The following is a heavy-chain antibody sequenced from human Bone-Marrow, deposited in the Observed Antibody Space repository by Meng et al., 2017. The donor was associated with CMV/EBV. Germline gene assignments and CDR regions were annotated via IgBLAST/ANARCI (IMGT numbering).Heavy chain of an antibody. CDR2: IIPILGIA. Sequence: SVKVSCKASGGIFSSYAISWVRQAPGQGLEWMGGIIPILGIANYAQKFQGRVTITADKSTSTAYMELSSLRSEDTAVYYCARWIRRYQLLPPSWFDPWGQGTLVTVSS. D-gene: IGHD2-2*01. CDR1: GGIFSSYA. J-gene: IGHJ5*02. CDR3: ARWIRRYQLLPPSWFDP. V-gene: IGHV1-69*10.